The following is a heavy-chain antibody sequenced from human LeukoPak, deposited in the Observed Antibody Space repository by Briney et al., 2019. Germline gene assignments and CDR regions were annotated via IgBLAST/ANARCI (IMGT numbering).Heavy chain of an antibody. CDR1: GFTFSNYA. CDR3: AKHTHTAMAPGYDY. V-gene: IGHV3-23*01. D-gene: IGHD5-18*01. J-gene: IGHJ4*02. CDR2: ISGSGGST. Sequence: GGSLRLSCAASGFTFSNYAMSWVRQAPGKGLEWVSVISGSGGSTYYADSVKGRFTISRDNSKNTLYLQMNSLRAEDTAVYYCAKHTHTAMAPGYDYWGQGTLVTVSS.